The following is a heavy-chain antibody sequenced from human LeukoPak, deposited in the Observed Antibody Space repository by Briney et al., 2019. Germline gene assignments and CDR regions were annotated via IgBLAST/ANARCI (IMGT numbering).Heavy chain of an antibody. Sequence: PGGSLRLSCAASGFTFSSYSMNWVRQAPGKGLQWVSYISSSSSTISYADSVKGRFIISRDNAKNSLFLQMNSLRAEDTAVYYCARDTDSRNWNGLFDHWGQGTLVTVSS. J-gene: IGHJ4*02. CDR3: ARDTDSRNWNGLFDH. D-gene: IGHD6-13*01. V-gene: IGHV3-48*04. CDR2: ISSSSSTI. CDR1: GFTFSSYS.